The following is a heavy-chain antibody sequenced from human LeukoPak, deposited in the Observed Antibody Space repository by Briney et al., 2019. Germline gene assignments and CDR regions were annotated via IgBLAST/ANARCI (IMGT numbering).Heavy chain of an antibody. V-gene: IGHV1-2*02. Sequence: ASVKVSCKASGYTFTGYYMHWVRQAPGQGLEWMGWFNPNSGGTNYAQKFQGRVTMTRDTSISTAYMELSRLRSDDTAVYYCAKSQVSGSDFACWGQGTLVTVSS. J-gene: IGHJ4*02. CDR1: GYTFTGYY. CDR3: AKSQVSGSDFAC. CDR2: FNPNSGGT.